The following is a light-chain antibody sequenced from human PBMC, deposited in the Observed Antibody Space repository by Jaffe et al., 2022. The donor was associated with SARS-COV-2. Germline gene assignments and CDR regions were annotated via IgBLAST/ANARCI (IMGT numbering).Light chain of an antibody. Sequence: DIVMTQSPDSLAVSPGERATINCKSSQSVLYSSNNKNHLAWYQQKPGQPPKLLIYWASTRESGVPDRFTGSGSGTDFTLTISSLQAEDVALYYCQQYYTTPFTFGGGTKVEIK. CDR3: QQYYTTPFT. CDR1: QSVLYSSNNKNH. CDR2: WAS. J-gene: IGKJ4*01. V-gene: IGKV4-1*01.